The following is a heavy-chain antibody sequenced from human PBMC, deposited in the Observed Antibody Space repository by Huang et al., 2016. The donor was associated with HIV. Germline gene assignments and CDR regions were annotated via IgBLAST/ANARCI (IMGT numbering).Heavy chain of an antibody. D-gene: IGHD3-9*01. CDR2: INTKTGKP. CDR1: GYTFTTYS. V-gene: IGHV7-4-1*02. Sequence: QVQLVQSGSELRKHGASVKVSCKASGYTFTTYSLIWVRQAPGQGLEWMVWINTKTGKPTYAQGFTGRFVFSLDTTVNTADLQISSLKTDDTAKYFCARYRLTGTFLDSWGQGTQVTVSS. J-gene: IGHJ4*02. CDR3: ARYRLTGTFLDS.